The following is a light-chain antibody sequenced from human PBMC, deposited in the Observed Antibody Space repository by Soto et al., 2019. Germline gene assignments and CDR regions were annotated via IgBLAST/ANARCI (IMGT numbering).Light chain of an antibody. V-gene: IGKV1-5*03. CDR3: QQYNSYVYS. CDR2: KAS. CDR1: QSVSTW. J-gene: IGKJ2*03. Sequence: DIQMTQSPSILSASVGDTVNITCRASQSVSTWLAWYQHKPGKAPKVMIYKASTLQIGVPSRFSASGSGTEFTLTISSLQPDDFATYYCQQYNSYVYSFGRGTKLES.